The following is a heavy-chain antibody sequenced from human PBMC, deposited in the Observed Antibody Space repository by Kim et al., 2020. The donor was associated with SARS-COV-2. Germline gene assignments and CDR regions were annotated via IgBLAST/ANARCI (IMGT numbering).Heavy chain of an antibody. J-gene: IGHJ3*02. Sequence: PSFQGHVTISADKSISTAYLQWSSLKASDTAMYYCARHGSGSYDLYAFDIWGQGTMVTVSS. CDR3: ARHGSGSYDLYAFDI. V-gene: IGHV5-10-1*01. D-gene: IGHD3-10*01.